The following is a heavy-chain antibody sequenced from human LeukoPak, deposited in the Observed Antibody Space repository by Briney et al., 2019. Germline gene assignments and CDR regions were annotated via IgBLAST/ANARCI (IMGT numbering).Heavy chain of an antibody. J-gene: IGHJ4*02. CDR2: IDRSGNR. Sequence: PSETLSLTCAVSGYSISSVYYWGWIRQSPGKGLEWIGSIDRSGNRYYNPSLKSRVTLSVDTSENQFSLQLSSVTAADRALYYCARSGDYIKEGFDYWGQGTLVTVSS. D-gene: IGHD5-12*01. CDR1: GYSISSVYY. CDR3: ARSGDYIKEGFDY. V-gene: IGHV4-38-2*01.